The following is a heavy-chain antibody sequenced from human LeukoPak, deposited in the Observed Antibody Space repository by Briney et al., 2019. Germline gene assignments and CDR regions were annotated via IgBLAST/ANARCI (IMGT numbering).Heavy chain of an antibody. V-gene: IGHV3-7*01. CDR1: GSTSSNYW. CDR3: AREMKLELPASSGYFYGMDV. J-gene: IGHJ6*02. Sequence: GGSLRLSCAASGSTSSNYWMSWVRQAPGKGLEWVANIKQDGSEKYYVDSVRGRFTISRDNAKNSLCLQMNSLRDEDTAVYYCAREMKLELPASSGYFYGMDVWGQGTTVTVSS. D-gene: IGHD1-7*01. CDR2: IKQDGSEK.